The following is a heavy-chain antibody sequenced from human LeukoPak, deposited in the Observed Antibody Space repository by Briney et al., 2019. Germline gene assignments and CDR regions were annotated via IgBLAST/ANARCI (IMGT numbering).Heavy chain of an antibody. V-gene: IGHV1-69*04. Sequence: SVKASCKASGGTFSSYAISWVRQAPGQGLEWMGRIIPIFGIANYAQKFQGRVTITADKSTSTAYMELSSLRSEDTAVYYCASPYCSGGSCPYYYGMDVWGQGTTVTVSS. CDR3: ASPYCSGGSCPYYYGMDV. CDR2: IIPIFGIA. J-gene: IGHJ6*02. D-gene: IGHD2-15*01. CDR1: GGTFSSYA.